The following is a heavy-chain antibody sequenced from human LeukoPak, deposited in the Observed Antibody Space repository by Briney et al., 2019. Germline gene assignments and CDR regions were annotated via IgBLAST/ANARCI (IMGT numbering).Heavy chain of an antibody. CDR2: INPNSGGT. J-gene: IGHJ6*03. CDR1: GYTFTGYY. CDR3: ARVISSMIGDYYMDV. V-gene: IGHV1-2*02. D-gene: IGHD3-22*01. Sequence: GASVKVSCKASGYTFTGYYMHWVRQARGQGLEWMGWINPNSGGTNYAQKFQGRVTMTRDTSISTAYMELSRLRSDDTAVYYCARVISSMIGDYYMDVWGQGTTVTISS.